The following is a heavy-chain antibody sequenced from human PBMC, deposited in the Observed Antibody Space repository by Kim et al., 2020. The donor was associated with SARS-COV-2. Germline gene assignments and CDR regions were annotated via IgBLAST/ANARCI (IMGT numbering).Heavy chain of an antibody. CDR3: ARGMSLRYFDWSNMEHDY. J-gene: IGHJ4*02. V-gene: IGHV1-69*13. CDR2: IIPIFGTA. Sequence: SVKVSCKASGGTFSSYAISWVRQAPGQGLEWMGGIIPIFGTANYAQKFQGRVTITADESTSTAFMELSSLRSEDTAVYYCARGMSLRYFDWSNMEHDYWGQGTLVTVSS. CDR1: GGTFSSYA. D-gene: IGHD3-9*01.